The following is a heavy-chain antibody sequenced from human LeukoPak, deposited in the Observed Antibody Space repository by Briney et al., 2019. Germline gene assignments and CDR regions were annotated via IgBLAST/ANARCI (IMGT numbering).Heavy chain of an antibody. CDR3: AKAKSSNWHMGYFDY. CDR1: GFTFSNYW. D-gene: IGHD6-13*01. J-gene: IGHJ4*02. Sequence: GGSLRLSCTASGFTFSNYWMHWVRQVPGKGLEWVSAISGSGGSTYYADSVKGRFTISRDGSKNTLYLQMNSLRAEDTAVYYCAKAKSSNWHMGYFDYWGQGTLVTVSS. V-gene: IGHV3-23*01. CDR2: ISGSGGST.